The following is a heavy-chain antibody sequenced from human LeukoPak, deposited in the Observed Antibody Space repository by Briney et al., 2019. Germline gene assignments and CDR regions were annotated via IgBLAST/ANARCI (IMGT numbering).Heavy chain of an antibody. CDR2: IGNSGGST. D-gene: IGHD6-13*01. CDR3: VHSPRIAASHL. J-gene: IGHJ5*02. Sequence: GGSLRLSCSASGFTFSSYSMHWVRQAPGKGLEYVSGIGNSGGSTSYADSVKGRLTISRDNSKNTLYLQMSSLTAEDTALYYCVHSPRIAASHLWGQGTLVTVSS. CDR1: GFTFSSYS. V-gene: IGHV3-64D*08.